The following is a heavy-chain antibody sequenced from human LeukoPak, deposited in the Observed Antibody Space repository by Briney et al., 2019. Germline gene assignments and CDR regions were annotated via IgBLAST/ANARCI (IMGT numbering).Heavy chain of an antibody. V-gene: IGHV4-59*01. CDR2: SYYSGNT. CDR1: GGSIRSYY. CDR3: ARGRYFDWLFDY. D-gene: IGHD3-9*01. Sequence: SETLSLTCTVSGGSIRSYYWSWIRQPPGKGLEWIGYSYYSGNTNYNPSLTSRVTMSVDTSKNQFSLNLTSVTAADTAVYYCARGRYFDWLFDYWGQGTLVTVPS. J-gene: IGHJ4*02.